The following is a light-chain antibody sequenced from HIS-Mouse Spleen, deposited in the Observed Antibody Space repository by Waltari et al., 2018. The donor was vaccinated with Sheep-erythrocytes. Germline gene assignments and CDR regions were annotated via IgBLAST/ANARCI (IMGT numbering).Light chain of an antibody. CDR2: GAS. J-gene: IGKJ4*01. CDR1: QSVSSN. Sequence: IVITQSPASLSVSPGERATLPCRASQSVSSNLAWYQQRPGQAPRLLIYGASTRPTGIPARFSGSGSGTEFTLTISSLQSEDFAVYYCQQYNNWPLTFGGGTKVEIK. V-gene: IGKV3-15*01. CDR3: QQYNNWPLT.